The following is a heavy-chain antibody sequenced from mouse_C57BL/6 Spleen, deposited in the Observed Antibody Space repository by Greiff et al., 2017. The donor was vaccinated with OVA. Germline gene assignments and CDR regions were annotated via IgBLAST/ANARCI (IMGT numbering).Heavy chain of an antibody. J-gene: IGHJ4*01. CDR2: IYPGSGST. D-gene: IGHD1-1*01. Sequence: QVQLQQPGAELVKPGASVKMSCKASGYTFTSYWLTWVKQSPGQGLEWIGDIYPGSGSTNYTEKFKSKSTLSVDTSSSTAYMQLSSLTSQDSAVYDRARRPVTTVVTGAMDYWGQGTLVTVSA. V-gene: IGHV1-55*01. CDR3: ARRPVTTVVTGAMDY. CDR1: GYTFTSYW.